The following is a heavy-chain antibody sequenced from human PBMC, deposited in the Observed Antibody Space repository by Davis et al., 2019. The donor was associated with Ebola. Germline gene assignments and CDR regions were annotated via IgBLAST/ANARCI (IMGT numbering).Heavy chain of an antibody. CDR1: RFTFNSYA. CDR3: AKRGYSYGTGYYYYGMDV. CDR2: ISGSGGST. Sequence: GESLKISCAASRFTFNSYAMNWVRQAPGKGLEWVSAISGSGGSTYYADSVKGRFTISRDNSKNTLYLQMNSLRAEDTAVYYCAKRGYSYGTGYYYYGMDVWGQGTTVTVSS. J-gene: IGHJ6*02. D-gene: IGHD5-18*01. V-gene: IGHV3-23*01.